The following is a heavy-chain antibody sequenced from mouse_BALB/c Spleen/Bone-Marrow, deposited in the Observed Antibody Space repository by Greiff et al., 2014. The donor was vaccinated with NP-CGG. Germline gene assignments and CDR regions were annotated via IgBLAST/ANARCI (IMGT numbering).Heavy chain of an antibody. Sequence: VQLQQSGPGLVKPSQSLSLTCTVTGYSITSDYAWNWIRQFPGNKLEWMGYISYSGSTXXXXXXXXXXXXXXDTAKNQFFLQLNSVTTEDTATYYCARGGARATGWFAYWGQGTLVTVSA. V-gene: IGHV3-2*02. J-gene: IGHJ3*01. D-gene: IGHD3-1*01. CDR3: ARGGARATGWFAY. CDR1: GYSITSDYA. CDR2: ISYSGST.